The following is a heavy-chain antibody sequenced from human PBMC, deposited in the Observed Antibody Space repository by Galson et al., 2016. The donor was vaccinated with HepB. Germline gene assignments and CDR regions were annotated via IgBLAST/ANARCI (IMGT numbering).Heavy chain of an antibody. Sequence: ETLSLTCSVSGDTLSRSKYYWGWARQTPGKGLEWLGSFYCSGSSCYNPSLRSRVTISVDTSTNRFSLTLHSVTAADTGVDCCARLGSGAYQGYFDYWGQGILVTVSS. CDR2: FYCSGSS. V-gene: IGHV4-39*01. D-gene: IGHD1-1*01. CDR1: GDTLSRSKYY. J-gene: IGHJ4*02. CDR3: ARLGSGAYQGYFDY.